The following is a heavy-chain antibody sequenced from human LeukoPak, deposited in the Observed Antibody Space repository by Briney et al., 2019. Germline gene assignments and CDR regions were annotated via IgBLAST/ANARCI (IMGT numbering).Heavy chain of an antibody. CDR2: INHSGST. CDR3: ARHTYDSRSLDQ. CDR1: GGSFSGYY. J-gene: IGHJ4*02. D-gene: IGHD3-22*01. Sequence: SETLSLTCAVYGGSFSGYYWSWIRQPPGKGLEWIGEINHSGSTNYNPSLKSRVTISVDTSKNQFSLKLSSVTAADTAVYYCARHTYDSRSLDQWGQGTLVTVSS. V-gene: IGHV4-34*01.